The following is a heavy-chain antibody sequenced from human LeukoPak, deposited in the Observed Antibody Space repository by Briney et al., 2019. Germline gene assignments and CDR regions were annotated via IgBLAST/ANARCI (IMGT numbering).Heavy chain of an antibody. CDR1: VFTVSNNY. CDR2: IYSGGST. CDR3: ARGPSGYLNT. J-gene: IGHJ4*02. D-gene: IGHD5-12*01. V-gene: IGHV3-66*01. Sequence: GGSLRLSRAASVFTVSNNYTNWVRHAPGKGLEWVSLIYSGGSTYYAASVKGRFTISRDNSKTPLYLQMNGLRAEDTAVYYCARGPSGYLNTGGQGTLVTVSS.